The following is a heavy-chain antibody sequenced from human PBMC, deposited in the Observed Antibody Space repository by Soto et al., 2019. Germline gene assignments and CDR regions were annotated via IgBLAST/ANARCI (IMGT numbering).Heavy chain of an antibody. Sequence: GESLKISCKGSGYSFTSYWISWVRQMPGKGLEWMGRIDPSDSYTNYSPSFQGHVTISADKSISTAYLQWSSLKASDTAMYYCARHPLGVAAAGTDFDYWGQGTLVTVSS. V-gene: IGHV5-10-1*01. CDR2: IDPSDSYT. CDR3: ARHPLGVAAAGTDFDY. CDR1: GYSFTSYW. D-gene: IGHD6-13*01. J-gene: IGHJ4*02.